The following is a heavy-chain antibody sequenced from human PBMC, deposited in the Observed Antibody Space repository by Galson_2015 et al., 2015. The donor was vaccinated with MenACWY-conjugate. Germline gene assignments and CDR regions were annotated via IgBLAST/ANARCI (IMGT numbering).Heavy chain of an antibody. J-gene: IGHJ4*02. CDR1: GFTFSSYA. D-gene: IGHD3-22*01. CDR2: ISGSGGST. Sequence: SLRLSCAASGFTFSSYAMSWVRQAPGKGLEWVSAISGSGGSTYYADSVKGRFTISRDNSKNTLYLQMNSLRAEDTAVYYCAKRPPKYYYDSSGYYWWDCWGQGTLVTVSS. CDR3: AKRPPKYYYDSSGYYWWDC. V-gene: IGHV3-23*01.